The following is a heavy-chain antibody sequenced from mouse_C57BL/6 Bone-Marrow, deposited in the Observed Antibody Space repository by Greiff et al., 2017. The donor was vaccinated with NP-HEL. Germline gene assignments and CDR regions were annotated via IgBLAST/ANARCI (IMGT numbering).Heavy chain of an antibody. CDR3: ARRELAWYFGV. Sequence: VQLQQPGAELVRPGSSVKLSCKASGYTFTSYWMHWVKQRPIQGLEWIGNIDPSDSETHYNQKFKDKATLTVDKSSSTAYMQLSSLTSEDSAVXDCARRELAWYFGVWGTGATVTVSS. D-gene: IGHD4-1*01. V-gene: IGHV1-52*01. J-gene: IGHJ1*03. CDR1: GYTFTSYW. CDR2: IDPSDSET.